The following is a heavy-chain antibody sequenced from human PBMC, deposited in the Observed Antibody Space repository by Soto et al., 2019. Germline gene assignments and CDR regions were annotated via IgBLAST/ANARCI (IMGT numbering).Heavy chain of an antibody. CDR3: ASIAAAGYSYGMGV. D-gene: IGHD6-13*01. Sequence: GASVKVSCKASAVTFSSYAISWGRQAPGQGLEWMGGIIPIFGTANYAQKFQGRVTITADESTSTAYMELSSLRSEDTAVYYCASIAAAGYSYGMGVWGQGTTVTVSS. J-gene: IGHJ6*02. V-gene: IGHV1-69*13. CDR1: AVTFSSYA. CDR2: IIPIFGTA.